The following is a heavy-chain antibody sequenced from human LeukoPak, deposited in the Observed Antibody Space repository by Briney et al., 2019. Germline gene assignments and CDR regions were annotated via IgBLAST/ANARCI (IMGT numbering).Heavy chain of an antibody. J-gene: IGHJ5*02. CDR2: ISSSGSTI. V-gene: IGHV3-11*01. D-gene: IGHD6-13*01. CDR3: ARARYSSSWYGGVNWFDP. Sequence: GGSLRLSCAASGFTFSDYYMSWIRQAPGKGLEWVSYISSSGSTIYYADSVKGRFTISRDNAKNSLYLQMNSLRAEDTAVYYCARARYSSSWYGGVNWFDPWGQGTLVTVSS. CDR1: GFTFSDYY.